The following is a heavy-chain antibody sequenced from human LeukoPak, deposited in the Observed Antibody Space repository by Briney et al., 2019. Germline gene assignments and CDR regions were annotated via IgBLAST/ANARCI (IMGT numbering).Heavy chain of an antibody. V-gene: IGHV4-59*11. D-gene: IGHD3-10*01. J-gene: IGHJ4*02. Sequence: PSETLSLTCTVSGGSISSHYWNWIRQPPGKGLEWIGYIYNTGSTSNNPSLKSRVTISVDTSKKHFSLRLSSVTAADTAVYYCARETPYGSGSYPFDYWGQGSLVTVSS. CDR3: ARETPYGSGSYPFDY. CDR2: IYNTGST. CDR1: GGSISSHY.